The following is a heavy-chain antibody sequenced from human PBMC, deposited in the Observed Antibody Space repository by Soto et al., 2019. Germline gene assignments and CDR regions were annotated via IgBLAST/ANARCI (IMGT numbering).Heavy chain of an antibody. J-gene: IGHJ5*02. CDR1: GFTFSSYA. D-gene: IGHD5-18*01. V-gene: IGHV3-23*01. Sequence: GGSLRLSCAASGFTFSSYATSWVRQAPGKGLEWVSAISGSGGSTYYADSVKGRFTISRDNSKNTLYMQMNSLRAEDTAVYYCAKQVGIQPNLAWGQGTLVTVSS. CDR3: AKQVGIQPNLA. CDR2: ISGSGGST.